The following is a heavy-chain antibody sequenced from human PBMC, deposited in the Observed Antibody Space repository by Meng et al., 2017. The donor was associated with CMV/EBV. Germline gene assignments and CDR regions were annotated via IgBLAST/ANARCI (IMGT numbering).Heavy chain of an antibody. V-gene: IGHV4-31*02. CDR2: IYYSGST. J-gene: IGHJ5*02. Sequence: ISSSGYYWSCIRQHPGKGLEWIGYIYYSGSTYYNPSLKSRVTISVDTSKNQFSLKLSSVTAADTAVYYCARGARYCSGGSCSSWFDPWGQGTLVTVSS. CDR1: ISSSGYY. D-gene: IGHD2-15*01. CDR3: ARGARYCSGGSCSSWFDP.